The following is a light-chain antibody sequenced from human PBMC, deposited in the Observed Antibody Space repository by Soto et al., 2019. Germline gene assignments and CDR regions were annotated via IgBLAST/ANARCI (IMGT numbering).Light chain of an antibody. Sequence: QSVLTQPPSVSGAPGQRVTISCTGSSSNIGAGYDVHWYQQLPGTDPKLLIYGNSNRPSGVPDRFSGSKSGNSASLAITGLQAEYEADYYCQSYDSSLSGSGVFGGGTKVTVL. CDR3: QSYDSSLSGSGV. V-gene: IGLV1-40*01. CDR1: SSNIGAGYD. J-gene: IGLJ2*01. CDR2: GNS.